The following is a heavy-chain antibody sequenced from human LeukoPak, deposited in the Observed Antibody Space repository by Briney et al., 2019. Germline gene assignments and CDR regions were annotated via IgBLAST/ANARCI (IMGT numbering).Heavy chain of an antibody. Sequence: ASVKVSCKASGYTFTSYDINWVRQATGQGLEWMGWMNPKSGNTGYAQKFQGRVTMTRNTSISTAYMELSSLRSEDTAVYYCARDPPSDFWSGYSPYYYYYGMDVWGQGTTVTVSS. V-gene: IGHV1-8*01. CDR1: GYTFTSYD. CDR3: ARDPPSDFWSGYSPYYYYYGMDV. J-gene: IGHJ6*02. D-gene: IGHD3-3*01. CDR2: MNPKSGNT.